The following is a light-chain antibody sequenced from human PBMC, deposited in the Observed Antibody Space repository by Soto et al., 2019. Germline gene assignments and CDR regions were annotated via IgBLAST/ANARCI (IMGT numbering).Light chain of an antibody. CDR2: GAS. CDR3: RQYGSSPSYT. J-gene: IGKJ3*01. Sequence: EIKLTHAPVTLSLSLGXRAILSCRASQSVSSSYLVWYQQKPGQAPRLLVYGASTRTTGIPDRFSASASGTDLSLTISRLEPEDFAVYYCRQYGSSPSYTLGQGTKVDLK. V-gene: IGKV3-20*01. CDR1: QSVSSSY.